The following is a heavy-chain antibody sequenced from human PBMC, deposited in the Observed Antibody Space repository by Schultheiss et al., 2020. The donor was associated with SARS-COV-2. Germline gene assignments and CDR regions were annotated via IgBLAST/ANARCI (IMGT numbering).Heavy chain of an antibody. CDR3: ASSHSYDFWSGFYYYYMDV. V-gene: IGHV4-59*01. Sequence: SETLSLTCTVSGGSISSYYWSWIRQPPGKGLEWIGYIYYSGSTNYNPSLKSRVTISVDTSKNQFSLKLSSVTAADTAVYYCASSHSYDFWSGFYYYYMDVWGKGTTVTVSS. D-gene: IGHD3-3*01. CDR2: IYYSGST. J-gene: IGHJ6*03. CDR1: GGSISSYY.